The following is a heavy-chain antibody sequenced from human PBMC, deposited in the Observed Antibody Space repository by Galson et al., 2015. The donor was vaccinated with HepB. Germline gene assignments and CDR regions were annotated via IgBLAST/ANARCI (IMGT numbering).Heavy chain of an antibody. Sequence: SLRLSCAASGFTFSTYSLNWVRQAPGKGLEWVSFISSSSSYRYYADSVKGRFTISRDNAKNSLYLQMNSLRAEDTAVYYCARDAGYSYGVFEYWGQGTLVTVSS. D-gene: IGHD5-18*01. CDR2: ISSSSSYR. CDR3: ARDAGYSYGVFEY. J-gene: IGHJ4*02. CDR1: GFTFSTYS. V-gene: IGHV3-21*01.